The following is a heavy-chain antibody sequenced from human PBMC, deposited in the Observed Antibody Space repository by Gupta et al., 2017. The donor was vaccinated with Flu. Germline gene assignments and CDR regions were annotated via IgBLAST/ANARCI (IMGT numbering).Heavy chain of an antibody. CDR3: ARGNTYYYNFMDV. J-gene: IGHJ6*03. Sequence: GGIIGMFGTTNYAQKFQGRVTITADESTSTAYMELSSLRSEDTAVYYCARGNTYYYNFMDVWGKGTTVTVSS. CDR2: IIGMFGTT. V-gene: IGHV1-69*01.